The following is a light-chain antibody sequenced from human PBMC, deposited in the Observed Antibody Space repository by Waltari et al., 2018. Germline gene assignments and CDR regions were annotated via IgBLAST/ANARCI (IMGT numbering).Light chain of an antibody. CDR3: QQYRTFHWT. Sequence: DIQMTQSPSTLSASLLYIFTITFLSIYNINNWLACYQQKPGKAPSLLIYKSSSLQTGVPGRFSGSGSGTEFTLTINSLQLDDSATYHCQQYRTFHWTFGQGTKVEIK. CDR1: YNINNW. V-gene: IGKV1-5*03. J-gene: IGKJ1*01. CDR2: KSS.